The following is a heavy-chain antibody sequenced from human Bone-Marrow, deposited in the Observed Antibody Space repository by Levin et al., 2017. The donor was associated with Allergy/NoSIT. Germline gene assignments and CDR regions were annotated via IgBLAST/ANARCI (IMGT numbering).Heavy chain of an antibody. CDR1: GYTFSGYN. CDR2: INPNTGDT. D-gene: IGHD3/OR15-3a*01. CDR3: ARAFGLSAETNIFDH. J-gene: IGHJ4*02. V-gene: IGHV1-2*02. Sequence: GESLKISCEASGYTFSGYNMHWVRQAPGQGLEWMGWINPNTGDTNYAQKFQGRVTMTRDTSISTAYMDLSRLTSDDTAVYLCARAFGLSAETNIFDHWGRGTLVTVSS.